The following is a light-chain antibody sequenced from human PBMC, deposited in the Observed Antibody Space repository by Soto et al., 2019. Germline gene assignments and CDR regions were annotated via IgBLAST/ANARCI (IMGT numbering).Light chain of an antibody. CDR2: GAS. CDR3: QQYDSTPPT. Sequence: EIVLTQSPGTLSLSPGDRATLSCRASQSVNSNYLAWYQRKPGQAPRLLIYGASNRATDIPYRFSASGSGTDLTLTITRLEAEDFAVYYCQQYDSTPPTFGKGTKVEVK. CDR1: QSVNSNY. J-gene: IGKJ1*01. V-gene: IGKV3-20*01.